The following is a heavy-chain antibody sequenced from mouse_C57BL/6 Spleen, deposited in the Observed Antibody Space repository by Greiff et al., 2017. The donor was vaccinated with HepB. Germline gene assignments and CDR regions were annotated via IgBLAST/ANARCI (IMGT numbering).Heavy chain of an antibody. J-gene: IGHJ2*02. CDR1: GYTFTDYE. D-gene: IGHD2-1*01. Sequence: QVQLQQSGAELVRPGASVTLSCKASGYTFTDYEMHWVKQTPVHGLEGIGAIDPETGGTAYNQQFKGKAILTAYKSSSTAYMELRSLTTADSSCDCCTNGNVLYDFDYWGQGTSLTVSS. V-gene: IGHV1-15*01. CDR3: TNGNVLYDFDY. CDR2: IDPETGGT.